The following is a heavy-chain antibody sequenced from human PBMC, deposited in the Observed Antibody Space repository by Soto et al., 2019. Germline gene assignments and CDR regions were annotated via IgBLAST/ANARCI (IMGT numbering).Heavy chain of an antibody. CDR3: AIVSRYDDSSVDLY. J-gene: IGHJ4*02. V-gene: IGHV3-23*01. D-gene: IGHD3-22*01. Sequence: EVQLLESGGGLVQPGGSLRLSCAASGFSFSTYGMSWVRQAPGKGLEWVSGISRSGGSTYYADSVRGRFTISRDDSKNTMSLQMNSLRAEDTALYFFAIVSRYDDSSVDLYWGQGTLVTVSS. CDR2: ISRSGGST. CDR1: GFSFSTYG.